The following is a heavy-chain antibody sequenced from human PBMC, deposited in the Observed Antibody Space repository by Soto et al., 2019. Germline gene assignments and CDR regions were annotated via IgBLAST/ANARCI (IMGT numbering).Heavy chain of an antibody. V-gene: IGHV3-30*04. CDR2: ISYDGRNK. Sequence: QVQLVEAGGGVVQPGRSLRLSCAASGFTFSSYAMHWVRQAPGKGLEGVAVISYDGRNKYYADSVKGRFTNSRDNSKNTLYLQMNSLRAEATAVYYCARDYYRFNSGYGFSMDVWGQGTTVTVSS. D-gene: IGHD5-12*01. CDR3: ARDYYRFNSGYGFSMDV. J-gene: IGHJ6*02. CDR1: GFTFSSYA.